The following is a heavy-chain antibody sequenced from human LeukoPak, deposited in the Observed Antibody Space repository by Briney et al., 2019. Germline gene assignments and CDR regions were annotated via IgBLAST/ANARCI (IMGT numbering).Heavy chain of an antibody. CDR1: GYSISSGYY. CDR2: SGST. J-gene: IGHJ3*02. V-gene: IGHV4-38-2*02. Sequence: PSETLSLTCTVSGYSISSGYYWGWIRQPPGKGLEWIGSGSTYYNPSLKSRVTISVDTSKNQFSLKLSSVTAADTAVYYCARDGIVVVPAAIPGDAFDIWGQGTMVTVSS. D-gene: IGHD2-2*02. CDR3: ARDGIVVVPAAIPGDAFDI.